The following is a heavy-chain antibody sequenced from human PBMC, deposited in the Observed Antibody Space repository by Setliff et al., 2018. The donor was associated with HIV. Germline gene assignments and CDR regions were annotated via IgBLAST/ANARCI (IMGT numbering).Heavy chain of an antibody. CDR3: ARQTLKSNVDTAVDC. J-gene: IGHJ4*02. CDR2: MFYSGST. D-gene: IGHD5-18*01. V-gene: IGHV4-59*08. Sequence: SETLSLTCTVSGGSISSHYWSWIRQPPGRGLEWIGYMFYSGSTNYNPSVKRRVTISIDTSKNQFSLELSSVTAADTAVYYCARQTLKSNVDTAVDCWGQGTLVTVSS. CDR1: GGSISSHY.